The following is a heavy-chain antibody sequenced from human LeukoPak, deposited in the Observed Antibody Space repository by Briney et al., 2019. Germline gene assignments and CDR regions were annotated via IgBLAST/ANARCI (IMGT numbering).Heavy chain of an antibody. CDR1: GYTFTGSY. V-gene: IGHV1-2*02. D-gene: IGHD2-15*01. Sequence: ASVKVSCKASGYTFTGSYMHWVRQAPGQGLEWVGWISPTTGGTNYAQKFQGRVTMTRDTSISTAYMELSRLRSDDTAVYYYARDRDGGSAVAGNYWGQGTLVTVSS. CDR2: ISPTTGGT. J-gene: IGHJ4*02. CDR3: ARDRDGGSAVAGNY.